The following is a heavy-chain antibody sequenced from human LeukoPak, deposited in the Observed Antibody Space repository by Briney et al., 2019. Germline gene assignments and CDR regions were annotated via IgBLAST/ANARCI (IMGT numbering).Heavy chain of an antibody. D-gene: IGHD2-21*02. CDR3: ARTPYCGGDCYVDY. Sequence: SGPAVLQPPPTLTLTCTFSGVSLRTSGRRGSWIRQPPVKALEWLAPLDGDDDKFYSTSLNTRLTISKDTSKNQVVLTMTNMDPVDTATYYRARTPYCGGDCYVDYWGQGTLVIVSS. V-gene: IGHV2-70*04. J-gene: IGHJ4*02. CDR1: GVSLRTSGRR. CDR2: LDGDDDK.